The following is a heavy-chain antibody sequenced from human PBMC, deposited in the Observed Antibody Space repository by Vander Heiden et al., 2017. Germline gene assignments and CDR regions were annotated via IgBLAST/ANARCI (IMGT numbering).Heavy chain of an antibody. Sequence: QVQLVQSGAEVKKPGASVKVSCKASGYTFTAYYMHWVRQAPGQGLEWMVWINPNIGGTNYAQKFQCWVTITRYTSISTAYMELSRLRSDDTAVYYCARDMSSSSLAAACTSAYYYGMDVWGQGTTVTVSS. J-gene: IGHJ6*02. CDR3: ARDMSSSSLAAACTSAYYYGMDV. CDR2: INPNIGGT. D-gene: IGHD6-13*01. CDR1: GYTFTAYY. V-gene: IGHV1-2*04.